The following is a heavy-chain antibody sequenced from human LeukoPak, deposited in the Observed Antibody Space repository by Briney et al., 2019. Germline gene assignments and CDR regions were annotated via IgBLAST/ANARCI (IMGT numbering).Heavy chain of an antibody. CDR2: LNPKSGGT. CDR3: AREGDGYNLGY. D-gene: IGHD5-24*01. J-gene: IGHJ4*02. CDR1: EPTFCGYY. V-gene: IGHV1-2*02. Sequence: ASVKVSCKASEPTFCGYYLQWVRQAPGQGLEWMGWLNPKSGGTNYAQKLQGRVTMTRDTSISTAYMEPTRLGSDDTAVYDCAREGDGYNLGYWGQGTLVTVSS.